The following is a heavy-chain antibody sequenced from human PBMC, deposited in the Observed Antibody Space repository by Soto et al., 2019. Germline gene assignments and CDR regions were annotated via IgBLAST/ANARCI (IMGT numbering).Heavy chain of an antibody. CDR2: IIPIFGTA. CDR3: ARGPLMAARRFRHFGDYYYGMDV. Sequence: GASVKVSCKASGGTFSSYAISWVRQAPGQGLEWMGGIIPIFGTANYAQKFQGRVTITADESTSTAYMELSSLRSEDTAVYYCARGPLMAARRFRHFGDYYYGMDVWGQGTTVTVSS. V-gene: IGHV1-69*13. CDR1: GGTFSSYA. J-gene: IGHJ6*02. D-gene: IGHD6-6*01.